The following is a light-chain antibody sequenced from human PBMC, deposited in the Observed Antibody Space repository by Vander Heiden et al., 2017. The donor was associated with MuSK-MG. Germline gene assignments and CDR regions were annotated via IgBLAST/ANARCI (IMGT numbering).Light chain of an antibody. Sequence: DIVVTQSPESLAVSLGERATINCRSSQSLLHRLNNNNYLAWFQQKPGQPPKLLIYWASTRESGVPDRFSGSGSGTDFTLTISGLQAEDVADYYCQQYYRSPLTFGGGTKVRFK. V-gene: IGKV4-1*01. CDR1: QSLLHRLNNNNY. CDR2: WAS. J-gene: IGKJ4*01. CDR3: QQYYRSPLT.